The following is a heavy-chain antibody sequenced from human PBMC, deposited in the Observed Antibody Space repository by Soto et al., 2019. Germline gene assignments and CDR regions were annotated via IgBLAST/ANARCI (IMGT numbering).Heavy chain of an antibody. CDR2: INAGNGNT. D-gene: IGHD6-19*01. V-gene: IGHV1-3*01. CDR1: GYTFTRYA. CDR3: ARDGAVAGDSNFDY. Sequence: ASVKVSCKASGYTFTRYAMHWVRQAPGQRPEWMGWINAGNGNTKYSQKFQGRVTITTDTSASAAYMELSSLRSEDTAVYYCARDGAVAGDSNFDYWGQGTTVTVSS. J-gene: IGHJ4*03.